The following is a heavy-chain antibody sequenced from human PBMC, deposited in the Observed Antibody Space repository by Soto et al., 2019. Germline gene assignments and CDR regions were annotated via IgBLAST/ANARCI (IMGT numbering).Heavy chain of an antibody. CDR2: MNPNSGNT. V-gene: IGHV1-8*01. D-gene: IGHD3-10*01. J-gene: IGHJ6*02. Sequence: ASVKVSCKASGGTFTSYDINWVRQATGQGLEWMGWMNPNSGNTGYAQKFQGRVTMTRNTAISTAYMELSSLRSEDTAVYYCARGLKTYGSGSYYYYGMDVLGQGTTVTVSS. CDR1: GGTFTSYD. CDR3: ARGLKTYGSGSYYYYGMDV.